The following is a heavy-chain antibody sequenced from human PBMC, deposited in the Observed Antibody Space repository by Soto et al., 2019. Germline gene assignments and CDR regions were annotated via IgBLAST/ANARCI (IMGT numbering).Heavy chain of an antibody. CDR2: ISYDGNNQ. CDR3: AKPYTSTWLNGGLFDY. J-gene: IGHJ4*02. Sequence: QVPLVESGGGVVQPGRSLRLSCAASGFTFSNYGMHWVRQAPGKGLEWVAVISYDGNNQYYADSLKGRFTISRDNSKNTLYLQVSSLRAEDTAVYYCAKPYTSTWLNGGLFDYWGQGTLVTVSS. V-gene: IGHV3-30*18. D-gene: IGHD6-13*01. CDR1: GFTFSNYG.